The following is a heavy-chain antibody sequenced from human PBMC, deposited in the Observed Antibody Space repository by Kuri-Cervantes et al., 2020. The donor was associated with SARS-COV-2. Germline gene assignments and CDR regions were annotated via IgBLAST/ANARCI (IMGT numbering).Heavy chain of an antibody. CDR3: ARDRVGVHDS. CDR1: GFIFSRYA. J-gene: IGHJ4*02. V-gene: IGHV3-30-3*01. CDR2: ISYDGTNK. Sequence: GESLKISCAASGFIFSRYAMHWVRQAPGKGLEWVAVISYDGTNKDYTASGKGRFTISRDNSQNTLYLQMKSLRTEDTALHYCARDRVGVHDSWGQGTLVTVSS. D-gene: IGHD2-21*01.